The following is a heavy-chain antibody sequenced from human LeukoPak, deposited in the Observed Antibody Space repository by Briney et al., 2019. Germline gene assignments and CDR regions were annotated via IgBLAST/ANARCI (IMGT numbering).Heavy chain of an antibody. J-gene: IGHJ4*02. CDR2: IYHSGST. CDR1: GYSISSGYY. CDR3: ASAWWVAGGYFDY. V-gene: IGHV4-38-2*01. D-gene: IGHD2-15*01. Sequence: SETLSLTCAVSGYSISSGYYWGWIRQPPGKGLEWIGSIYHSGSTCYNPSLKSRVTISVDTSKNQFSLKLSSVTAADTAVYYCASAWWVAGGYFDYWGQGTLVTVSS.